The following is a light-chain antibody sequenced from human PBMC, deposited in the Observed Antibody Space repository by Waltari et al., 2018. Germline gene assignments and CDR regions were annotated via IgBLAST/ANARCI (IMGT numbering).Light chain of an antibody. V-gene: IGKV3-15*01. CDR2: AAS. CDR1: QSVSSN. J-gene: IGKJ2*01. Sequence: ETVMTQSPATLSVSPGERVTLSCRASQSVSSNVAWYQQRPGRAPRLLFYAASTRATGLAARFSGSGSGTQFTLTISSLQSEDFAVYFCQQYDNWTLTFGQGTKLEIK. CDR3: QQYDNWTLT.